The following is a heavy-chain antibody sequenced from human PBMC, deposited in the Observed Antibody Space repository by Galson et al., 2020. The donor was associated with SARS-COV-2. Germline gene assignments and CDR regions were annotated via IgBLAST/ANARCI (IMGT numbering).Heavy chain of an antibody. CDR3: ARGSRVGATGYWFDP. V-gene: IGHV4-61*02. CDR2: IYTNGST. Sequence: SETLSLTCTVSGGYISSGSYNWSWIRQPTGKGLEWIGCIYTNGSTNYNPSLKSRVTISVDTSNNQFSLKLSSVTAADTAVYYCARGSRVGATGYWFDPWGQGALVTVSS. D-gene: IGHD1-26*01. CDR1: GGYISSGSYN. J-gene: IGHJ5*02.